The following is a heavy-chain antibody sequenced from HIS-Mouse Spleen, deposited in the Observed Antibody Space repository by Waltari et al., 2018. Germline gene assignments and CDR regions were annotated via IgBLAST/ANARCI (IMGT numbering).Heavy chain of an antibody. J-gene: IGHJ4*02. CDR1: GYTFTGYY. V-gene: IGHV1-2*02. CDR3: ARSPSGSSWYDY. Sequence: QVQLVQSGAEVKKPGASVKVSCKASGYTFTGYYMHWVRQAPGQGLEWMGWINPNRGGTNNAQKFQGRVTMTRDTSISTAYMELSRLRSDDTAVYYCARSPSGSSWYDYWGQGTLVTVSS. CDR2: INPNRGGT. D-gene: IGHD6-13*01.